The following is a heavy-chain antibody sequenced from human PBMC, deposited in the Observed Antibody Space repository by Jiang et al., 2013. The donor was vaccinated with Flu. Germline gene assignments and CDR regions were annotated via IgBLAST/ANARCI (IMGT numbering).Heavy chain of an antibody. J-gene: IGHJ4*02. CDR1: GYSISRGFF. D-gene: IGHD2-21*01. V-gene: IGHV4-38-2*01. CDR3: ARLWREGGRGPIDY. Sequence: PGLVKPSETLSLTCDVSGYSISRGFFWGWIRQPPGKGLEWIASIYQSGSTHYNPSLKSRLTIAIDTSKNQVSLHLNSVTVADTAVYYCARLWREGGRGPIDYWGQGLLVTVSS. CDR2: IYQSGST.